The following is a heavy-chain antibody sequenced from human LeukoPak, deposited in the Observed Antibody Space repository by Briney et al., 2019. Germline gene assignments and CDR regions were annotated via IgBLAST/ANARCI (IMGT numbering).Heavy chain of an antibody. CDR1: GFTFSRYW. CDR2: INSDGSST. Sequence: GGSLRLSCAASGFTFSRYWMHWVRQAPGKGLVWVSRINSDGSSTSYADSVKGRFTISRDNAKNTLYLQMNSLRAEDTAVYYCARVTLDYYDSSATDYWGQGTLVTVSS. V-gene: IGHV3-74*01. J-gene: IGHJ4*02. CDR3: ARVTLDYYDSSATDY. D-gene: IGHD3-22*01.